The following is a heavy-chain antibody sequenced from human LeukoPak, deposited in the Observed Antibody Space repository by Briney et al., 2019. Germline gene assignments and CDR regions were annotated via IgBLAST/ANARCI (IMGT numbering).Heavy chain of an antibody. CDR3: AKNRQDYDFWSGYYEYGY. CDR1: GFPFSSYG. CDR2: ISYDGSNK. Sequence: PGRSLRLSCAASGFPFSSYGMHWVRQAPGKGLEWVAVISYDGSNKYYADSVKGRFTISRDNSKNTLYLQMNSLRAEDTAVYYCAKNRQDYDFWSGYYEYGYWGQGTLVTVSS. J-gene: IGHJ4*02. D-gene: IGHD3-3*01. V-gene: IGHV3-30*18.